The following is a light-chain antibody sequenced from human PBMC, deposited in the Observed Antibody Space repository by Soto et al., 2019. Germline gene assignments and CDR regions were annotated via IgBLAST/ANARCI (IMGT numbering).Light chain of an antibody. V-gene: IGKV3-15*01. J-gene: IGKJ4*01. CDR1: QSVSSN. CDR3: QQYNNWPPLT. Sequence: EIVRTQSPATLSVSPGERSTLSCRASQSVSSNLAWYQQKPGQAPRLLIYGASTRATGIPASFSGSGSGTEFTLPISSLQPEDFAAYYCQQYNNWPPLTFGGGTKVDIK. CDR2: GAS.